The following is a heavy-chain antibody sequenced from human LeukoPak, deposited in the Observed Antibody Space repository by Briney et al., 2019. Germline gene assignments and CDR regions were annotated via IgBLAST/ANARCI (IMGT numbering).Heavy chain of an antibody. Sequence: PSASVKVSCKASGYTFTSYAMHCVRQAPGQRPEWMGWINAGNGNTKYSQKFQGRVTITRDTSASTAYMELSSLRPEDTAVYYCARVQSAYCSSSSCYGGYFDYWGQGTLVTVSS. CDR3: ARVQSAYCSSSSCYGGYFDY. CDR2: INAGNGNT. V-gene: IGHV1-3*01. CDR1: GYTFTSYA. J-gene: IGHJ4*02. D-gene: IGHD2-2*01.